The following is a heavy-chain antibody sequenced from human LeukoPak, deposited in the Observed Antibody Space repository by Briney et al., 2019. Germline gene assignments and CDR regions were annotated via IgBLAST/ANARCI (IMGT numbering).Heavy chain of an antibody. Sequence: PGGSLRLSCAASGFTFSSYAMSWVRQAPGKGLEWVSVISGSGGITYYADSVKGRFTISRDNSKNTLYLQMNSLRAEDTAVYYCANEYDYGDYFDYWGQGTLVTVSS. V-gene: IGHV3-23*01. CDR1: GFTFSSYA. CDR3: ANEYDYGDYFDY. CDR2: ISGSGGIT. D-gene: IGHD4-17*01. J-gene: IGHJ4*02.